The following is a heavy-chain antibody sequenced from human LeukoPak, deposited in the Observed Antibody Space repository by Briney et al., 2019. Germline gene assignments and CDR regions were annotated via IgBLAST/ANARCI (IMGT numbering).Heavy chain of an antibody. J-gene: IGHJ4*02. CDR1: GFTFTSYS. Sequence: PGGSLRLSCAVSGFTFTSYSMNWVRQAPGKGLEWLSYISTDSSYIYYADSVKGRFTISRDNAKNSLYLQMNSLRAEDTAIYYCARSYDSSAYGDYWGQGTLVTVSS. CDR2: ISTDSSYI. CDR3: ARSYDSSAYGDY. V-gene: IGHV3-21*05. D-gene: IGHD3-22*01.